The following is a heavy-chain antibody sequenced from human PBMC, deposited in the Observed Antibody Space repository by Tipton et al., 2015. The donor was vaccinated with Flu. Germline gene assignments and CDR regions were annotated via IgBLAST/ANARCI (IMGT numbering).Heavy chain of an antibody. CDR3: ANVGSVVPAEYYFDY. CDR1: GFTFSSYA. D-gene: IGHD2-2*01. J-gene: IGHJ4*02. CDR2: ISGSGGST. V-gene: IGHV3-23*01. Sequence: GSLRLSCAASGFTFSSYAMSWVRQAPGKGLEWVSAISGSGGSTYYADSVKGRFTISRDNSKNTLYLQMNSLRAEDTAVYYCANVGSVVPAEYYFDYWGQGTLVTVSS.